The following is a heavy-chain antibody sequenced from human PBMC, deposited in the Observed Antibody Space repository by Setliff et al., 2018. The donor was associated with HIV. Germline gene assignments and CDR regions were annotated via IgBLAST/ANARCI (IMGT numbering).Heavy chain of an antibody. Sequence: SETLSLTCAVYGGSFSAYYWTWIRQPPGKGLEWIGEINHSGSTNYNPSLKSRVTISVDTSKNQLSLKLRSVTAADTAIYYCARSDLDNGSGYFDYYSYYMDVWGRGTTVTVSS. D-gene: IGHD3-22*01. CDR3: ARSDLDNGSGYFDYYSYYMDV. V-gene: IGHV4-34*01. CDR2: INHSGST. CDR1: GGSFSAYY. J-gene: IGHJ6*03.